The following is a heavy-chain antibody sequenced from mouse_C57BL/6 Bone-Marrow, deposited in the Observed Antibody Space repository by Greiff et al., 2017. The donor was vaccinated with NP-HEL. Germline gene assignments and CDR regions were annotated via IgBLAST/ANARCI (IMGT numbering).Heavy chain of an antibody. CDR2: IYPGSGST. CDR3: ASELGRPNYYAMDY. J-gene: IGHJ4*01. V-gene: IGHV1-55*01. D-gene: IGHD4-1*01. Sequence: VQLQQPGAELVKPGASVKMSCKASGYTFTSYWITWVKQRPGQGLEWIGDIYPGSGSTNYNEKFKSKATLTVDTSSSTAYMQLSSLTSEDSAVYYCASELGRPNYYAMDYWGQGTSVTVSS. CDR1: GYTFTSYW.